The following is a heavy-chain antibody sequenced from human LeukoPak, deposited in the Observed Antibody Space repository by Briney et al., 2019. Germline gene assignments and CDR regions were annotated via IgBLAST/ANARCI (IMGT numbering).Heavy chain of an antibody. CDR3: ARTSSSWYWFDP. CDR2: ISAYNGNT. Sequence: GASVKVSCKASGYTFTSYGISWVRQAPGQGLEWMGWISAYNGNTNYAQKFQGRVTITADESTSTAYMDLSSLRSEDTAVYYCARTSSSWYWFDPWGQGTLVTVSS. CDR1: GYTFTSYG. D-gene: IGHD6-13*01. J-gene: IGHJ5*02. V-gene: IGHV1-18*01.